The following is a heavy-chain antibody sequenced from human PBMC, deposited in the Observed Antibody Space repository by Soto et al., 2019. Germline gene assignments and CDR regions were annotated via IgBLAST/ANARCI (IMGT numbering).Heavy chain of an antibody. CDR2: IYYSGST. Sequence: SETLSLTCTVSGGSIRSGGYYWSWVRQSPRRGLEWIGNIYYSGSTYYNPSLKSRLTISVDTSKNQFSLNLSSVTAADTAVYYCARDRLMATAGTGRHYFGLDVWGQGTTVTVSS. CDR1: GGSIRSGGYY. V-gene: IGHV4-31*03. J-gene: IGHJ6*02. D-gene: IGHD5-18*01. CDR3: ARDRLMATAGTGRHYFGLDV.